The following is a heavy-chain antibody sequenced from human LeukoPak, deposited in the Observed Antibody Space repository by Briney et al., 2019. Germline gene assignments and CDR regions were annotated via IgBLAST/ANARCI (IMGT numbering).Heavy chain of an antibody. Sequence: ASVEVSCKTSGYSFTDYYMHWVRQAPGQGLEWMGWINPNSGGTSSAQKFQGRVTMTRDTSITTVYMEVNWLTSDDTATYYCARADRLHGGPYLIGPWGQGTLVTVSS. D-gene: IGHD3-16*01. J-gene: IGHJ5*02. CDR3: ARADRLHGGPYLIGP. CDR1: GYSFTDYY. V-gene: IGHV1-2*02. CDR2: INPNSGGT.